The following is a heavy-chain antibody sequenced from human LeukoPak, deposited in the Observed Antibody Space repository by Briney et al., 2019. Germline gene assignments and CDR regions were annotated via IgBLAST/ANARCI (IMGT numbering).Heavy chain of an antibody. CDR2: ISGTGGRT. Sequence: GGSLRLSCAASGFTFSSQAMSWVRQAPGKGLECVSGISGTGGRTYYAGSVKGRFTISRDNSKNTLYLQMNSLRVEDTAVYYCAKYCPKVEPPDYMDVWGKGTTVTVS. D-gene: IGHD1-26*01. V-gene: IGHV3-23*01. CDR3: AKYCPKVEPPDYMDV. J-gene: IGHJ6*03. CDR1: GFTFSSQA.